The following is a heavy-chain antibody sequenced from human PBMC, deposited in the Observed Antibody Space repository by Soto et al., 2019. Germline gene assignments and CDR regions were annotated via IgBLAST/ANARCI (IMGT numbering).Heavy chain of an antibody. D-gene: IGHD2-15*01. Sequence: SETLSLTCTVSGGSISSHYWSWIRQPPGKGLEWIGYIYYSGSTNYNPSLKSRVTISVDTSKNQFSLKLSSVTAADTAVYYCARVVANYYYYMDVWGKGNTVTVT. CDR3: ARVVANYYYYMDV. V-gene: IGHV4-59*11. CDR2: IYYSGST. J-gene: IGHJ6*03. CDR1: GGSISSHY.